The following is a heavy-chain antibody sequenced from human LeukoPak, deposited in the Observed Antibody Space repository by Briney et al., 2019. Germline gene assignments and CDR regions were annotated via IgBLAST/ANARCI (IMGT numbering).Heavy chain of an antibody. Sequence: GGSLRLSCAASGLTFSSYWMSWVRQAPGKGLEWVANIKQDGSESYYVDSVKGRFTFSRDNAKNSLYLQINSLRAEDTAVYYCARLGEKADFDYWGQGTLVTVSS. D-gene: IGHD3-16*01. CDR2: IKQDGSES. CDR1: GLTFSSYW. J-gene: IGHJ4*02. V-gene: IGHV3-7*01. CDR3: ARLGEKADFDY.